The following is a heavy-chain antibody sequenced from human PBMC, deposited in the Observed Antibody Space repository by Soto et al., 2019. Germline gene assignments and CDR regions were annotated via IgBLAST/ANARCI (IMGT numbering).Heavy chain of an antibody. D-gene: IGHD6-13*01. Sequence: EVQLVESGGGLVKPGGSLRLSCAASGFTFSSYSMNWVRQAPGKGLEWVSSISSSSSYIYYADSVKGRFTISRDNAKNSLYLQMNSLRAEDTAVYYCARGYSSSPNPQDYWGQGTLVTVSS. V-gene: IGHV3-21*01. CDR1: GFTFSSYS. J-gene: IGHJ4*02. CDR2: ISSSSSYI. CDR3: ARGYSSSPNPQDY.